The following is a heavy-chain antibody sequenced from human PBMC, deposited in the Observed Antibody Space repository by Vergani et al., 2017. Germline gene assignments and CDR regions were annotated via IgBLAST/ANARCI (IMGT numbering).Heavy chain of an antibody. J-gene: IGHJ4*02. CDR3: ARINGNIAAGVDY. CDR1: GFSLSTSGMC. Sequence: QVTLRESGPALVKPTQTLTLTCTFSGFSLSTSGMCVSWIRQPPGKAVEWLALIDWDDDKYYSTSLKTRPTISKDTSKNQVVLTMTNMDPVDTATYYCARINGNIAAGVDYWGQGTLVTVSS. D-gene: IGHD6-13*01. CDR2: IDWDDDK. V-gene: IGHV2-70*01.